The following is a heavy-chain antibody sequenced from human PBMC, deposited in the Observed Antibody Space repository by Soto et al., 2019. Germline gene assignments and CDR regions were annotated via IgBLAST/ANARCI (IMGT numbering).Heavy chain of an antibody. Sequence: QVQLVQSGAEVKKPGASGRVSCKASGYTFSNYGIIWVRQAPGQGLEWVAWISPYNGNTNSTQKLQGRLTMTTDTSTSTAYMDLRSLRSDDTAVYYCARELVSSGYDYWGQGTLVTVSP. CDR1: GYTFSNYG. D-gene: IGHD3-9*01. J-gene: IGHJ4*02. CDR3: ARELVSSGYDY. V-gene: IGHV1-18*04. CDR2: ISPYNGNT.